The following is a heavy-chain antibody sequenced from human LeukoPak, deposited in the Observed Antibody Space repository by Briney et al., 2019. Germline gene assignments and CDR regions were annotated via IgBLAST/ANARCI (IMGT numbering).Heavy chain of an antibody. Sequence: ASLKVACKASGYTFTDYYMHWVRQAPGQGLEWMGRINPNSGGTNYAQKFQDRVTMTRDTSIRTAYMELSTLRSDDTAVYYCARALYNWNDVGNDYWGQGTLVTVSS. CDR2: INPNSGGT. CDR3: ARALYNWNDVGNDY. D-gene: IGHD1-1*01. J-gene: IGHJ4*02. V-gene: IGHV1-2*06. CDR1: GYTFTDYY.